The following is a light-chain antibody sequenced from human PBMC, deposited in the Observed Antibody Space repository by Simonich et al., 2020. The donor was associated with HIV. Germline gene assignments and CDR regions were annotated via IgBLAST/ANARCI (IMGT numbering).Light chain of an antibody. CDR3: QSYDSSNVV. Sequence: NFMLTQPHSVSESPGKTVTISCTRSSGSIASNYVQWYQQLPGSSPTTVIYANNQRPSGVPDRCSGSIDSSSNSASLTISGLKTEDEADYYCQSYDSSNVVFGGGTKLTVL. V-gene: IGLV6-57*01. J-gene: IGLJ2*01. CDR2: ANN. CDR1: SGSIASNY.